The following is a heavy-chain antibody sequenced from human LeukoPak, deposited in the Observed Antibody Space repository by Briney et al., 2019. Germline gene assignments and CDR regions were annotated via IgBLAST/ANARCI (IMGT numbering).Heavy chain of an antibody. CDR1: GYTFTGYY. J-gene: IGHJ6*03. V-gene: IGHV1-2*06. Sequence: ASVKVSCKASGYTFTGYYMHWVRQAPGQGLEWMGRINPNSGGTNYAQKFQGRVTMTRDTSISTAYMELSRERSDDTAAYYCARDGGSYSGGLDYYYYYYMDVWGKGTTVTVSS. D-gene: IGHD1-26*01. CDR2: INPNSGGT. CDR3: ARDGGSYSGGLDYYYYYYMDV.